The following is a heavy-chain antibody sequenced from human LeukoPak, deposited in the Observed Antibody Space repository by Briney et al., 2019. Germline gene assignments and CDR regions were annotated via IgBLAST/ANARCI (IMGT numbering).Heavy chain of an antibody. D-gene: IGHD3-22*01. CDR1: GLTFSSYW. J-gene: IGHJ6*02. CDR3: AKGLSYYASDV. CDR2: ISQDGTTK. Sequence: GGSLRLSCAASGLTFSSYWMHWVRQTPGKGLEWVASISQDGTTKPHVDSMEGRFTISRDNDSNTLFLQMNSLTAADSAVYYCAKGLSYYASDVWGQGTTVTVSS. V-gene: IGHV3-7*01.